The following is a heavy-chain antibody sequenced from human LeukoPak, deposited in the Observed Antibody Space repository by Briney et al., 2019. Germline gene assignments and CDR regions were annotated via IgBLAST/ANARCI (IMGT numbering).Heavy chain of an antibody. D-gene: IGHD5-18*01. CDR1: GYSISSGYY. V-gene: IGHV4-38-2*02. CDR3: ARQFYTAIVLFWFDP. Sequence: SETLSLTCTVSGYSISSGYYWGWIRQPPGKGLEWIGSIYHSGSTYYNPSLKSRVTISVDTSKNQFSLKLSSVTAADTAVYYCARQFYTAIVLFWFDPWGLGTLVTVSS. CDR2: IYHSGST. J-gene: IGHJ5*02.